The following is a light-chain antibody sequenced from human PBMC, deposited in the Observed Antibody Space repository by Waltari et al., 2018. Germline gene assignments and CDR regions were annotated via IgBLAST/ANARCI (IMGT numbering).Light chain of an antibody. Sequence: QQPEKCPRYLMKGKSDGGHSKGDEIPDRFSGSSSGAERYLTISSLQSEDEADYYCQTGGHGTWVFGGGTKLTIL. J-gene: IGLJ3*02. CDR2: GKSDGGH. CDR3: QTGGHGTWV. V-gene: IGLV4-69*01.